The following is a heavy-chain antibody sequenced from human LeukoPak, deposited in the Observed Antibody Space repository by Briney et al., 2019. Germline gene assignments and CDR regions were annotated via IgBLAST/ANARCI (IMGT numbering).Heavy chain of an antibody. D-gene: IGHD6-13*01. V-gene: IGHV1-2*02. CDR1: GYTFTGYY. J-gene: IGHJ5*02. Sequence: PGASVKVSCKASGYTFTGYYMHWVRQAPGQGLEWMGWINPNSGGTNYAQKFQGRVTMTRDTSISTAYMELSRLRSDDTAVYYCAREYSSSWPESPNWFDPWGQGTLVTVSS. CDR3: AREYSSSWPESPNWFDP. CDR2: INPNSGGT.